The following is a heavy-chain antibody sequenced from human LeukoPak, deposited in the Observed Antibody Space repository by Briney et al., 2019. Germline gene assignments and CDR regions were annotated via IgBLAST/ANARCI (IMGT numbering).Heavy chain of an antibody. CDR3: ARGVGATQATYFDY. Sequence: GGSLRLSCAASGSTVSSNYMSWVRQAPGKGLEWVSVIYSGGSTYYADSVKGRFTISRDNSKNTLYLQMNSLRAEDTAVYYCARGVGATQATYFDYWGQGTLVTVSS. V-gene: IGHV3-53*01. CDR1: GSTVSSNY. J-gene: IGHJ4*02. D-gene: IGHD1-26*01. CDR2: IYSGGST.